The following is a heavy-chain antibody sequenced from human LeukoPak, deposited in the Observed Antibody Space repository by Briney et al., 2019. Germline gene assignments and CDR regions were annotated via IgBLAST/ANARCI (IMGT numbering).Heavy chain of an antibody. CDR2: INHSGNT. V-gene: IGHV4-34*08. CDR1: GFTFSDYY. J-gene: IGHJ6*02. CDR3: ATKTSLTYYYNRLEVFGLDV. D-gene: IGHD3-22*01. Sequence: GSLRLSCAASGFTFSDYYMSWIRQAPGKGLEWIGEINHSGNTNYNPSLTNRVTISVDSSNSHFSLRLTSVTAAATAVYYCATKTSLTYYYNRLEVFGLDVWGQGTTVTVSS.